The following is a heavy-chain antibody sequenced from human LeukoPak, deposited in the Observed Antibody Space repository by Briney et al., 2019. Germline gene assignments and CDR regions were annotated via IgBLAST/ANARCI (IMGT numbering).Heavy chain of an antibody. CDR2: IHPNSGKT. V-gene: IGHV1-8*01. D-gene: IGHD4-23*01. CDR1: GYTFRSYE. CDR3: ARGHYGGNRYFDI. Sequence: ASVKVSCKASGYTFRSYEINWVRQAPGQGHKWVGCIHPNSGKTGYAQKFQGRVTMTRDTSTETAFMELSSLKFDDTAIFYCARGHYGGNRYFDIWGQGTLVTVSS. J-gene: IGHJ4*02.